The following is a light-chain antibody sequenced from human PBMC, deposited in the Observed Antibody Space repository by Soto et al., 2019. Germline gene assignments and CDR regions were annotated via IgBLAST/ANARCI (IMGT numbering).Light chain of an antibody. CDR1: SSDIGGSNY. Sequence: TQPASVSGSPGQSITISCTGASSDIGGSNYVSWYQQHPGKAPKLMLYDVNNRPSGVSNRFSGSKSGNTASLTISGLQAEDEADYYCSSFTSTSTLFGGGTKVTVL. CDR3: SSFTSTSTL. CDR2: DVN. J-gene: IGLJ2*01. V-gene: IGLV2-14*03.